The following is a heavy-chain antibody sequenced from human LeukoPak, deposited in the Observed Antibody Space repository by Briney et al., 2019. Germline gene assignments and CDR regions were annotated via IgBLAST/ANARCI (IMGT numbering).Heavy chain of an antibody. D-gene: IGHD6-6*01. V-gene: IGHV3-48*02. CDR2: ISSSSSTI. CDR3: ARAYSSSSGRDAFDS. Sequence: GGSLRLSCAASGFTFNSYNMDWVRQAPGKGLEWVSYISSSSSTIYYADSVKGRFTISRDSAKTSLFLQMNSLRDEDTAVYYCARAYSSSSGRDAFDSWGLGTLVTVSS. J-gene: IGHJ3*02. CDR1: GFTFNSYN.